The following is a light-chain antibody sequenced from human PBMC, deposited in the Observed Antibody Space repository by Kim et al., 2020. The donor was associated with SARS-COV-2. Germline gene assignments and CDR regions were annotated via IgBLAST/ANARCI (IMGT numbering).Light chain of an antibody. Sequence: VSPGQTAHFTASGDKVGTKSAYWYMQSPGQSPVRVIYRVHKRPSGIPERFSGSNSGNTATLTISGTQAMDEADYYCQAWDSSSAVFGGGTQLTVL. CDR1: KVGTKS. V-gene: IGLV3-1*01. J-gene: IGLJ3*02. CDR2: RVH. CDR3: QAWDSSSAV.